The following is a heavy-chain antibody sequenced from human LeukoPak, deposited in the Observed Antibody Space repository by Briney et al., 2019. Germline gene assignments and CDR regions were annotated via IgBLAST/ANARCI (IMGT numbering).Heavy chain of an antibody. CDR3: ARSASGYSYGDY. J-gene: IGHJ4*02. CDR2: INHSGST. D-gene: IGHD5-18*01. CDR1: GGSFSGYY. Sequence: SETLSLTCAVYGGSFSGYYWSWLRQPPGKGLEWIGEINHSGSTNYNPSLKSRVTISADTSKNQFSLELNSVTAADTAVYYCARSASGYSYGDYWGQGILVTVSS. V-gene: IGHV4-34*01.